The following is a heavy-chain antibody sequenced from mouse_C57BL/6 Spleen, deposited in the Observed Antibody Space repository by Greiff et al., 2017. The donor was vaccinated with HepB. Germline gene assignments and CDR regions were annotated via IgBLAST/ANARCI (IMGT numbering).Heavy chain of an antibody. D-gene: IGHD2-5*01. Sequence: VQLQQSGPVLVKPGASVKMSCKASGYTFTDYYMNWVKQSHGKGLEWIGVINPYNGGTSYNQKFKGKATLTVDKSSSTAYMELNSLTSDDSAVYYCARRVYYSNLYYFDYWGQGTTLTVSS. CDR1: GYTFTDYY. CDR3: ARRVYYSNLYYFDY. J-gene: IGHJ2*01. V-gene: IGHV1-19*01. CDR2: INPYNGGT.